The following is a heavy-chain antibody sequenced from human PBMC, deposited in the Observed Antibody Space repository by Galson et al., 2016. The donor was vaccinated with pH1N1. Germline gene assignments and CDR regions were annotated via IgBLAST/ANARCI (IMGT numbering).Heavy chain of an antibody. CDR1: GFTFDDYA. CDR2: ISWNSGSI. V-gene: IGHV3-9*01. CDR3: AKVDGYYLGYFDY. D-gene: IGHD1-26*01. Sequence: SLRLSCAASGFTFDDYAMHWVRQAPGKGLEWVSGISWNSGSIGYADSAKGRFTISRDNAKNSLYLQMNSLRAEDTALYYCAKVDGYYLGYFDYWGQGTLVTVSS. J-gene: IGHJ4*02.